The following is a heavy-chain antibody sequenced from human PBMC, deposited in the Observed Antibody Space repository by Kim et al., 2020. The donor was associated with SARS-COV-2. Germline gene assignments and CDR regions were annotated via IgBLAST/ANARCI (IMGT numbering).Heavy chain of an antibody. CDR1: GGSISSGGYY. D-gene: IGHD3-10*01. V-gene: IGHV4-31*03. J-gene: IGHJ3*02. Sequence: SETLSLTCTVSGGSISSGGYYWSWIRQHPGKGLEWIGYIYYSGSTYYNPSLKSRVTISVETSKNQFSLKLSSVTAADTAGYYCARSLGTLWFGELLIGAFDSWGQGTMVTVSS. CDR3: ARSLGTLWFGELLIGAFDS. CDR2: IYYSGST.